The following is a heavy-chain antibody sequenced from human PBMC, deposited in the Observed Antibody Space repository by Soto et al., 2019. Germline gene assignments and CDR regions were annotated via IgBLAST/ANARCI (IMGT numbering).Heavy chain of an antibody. CDR1: GFTFSSYG. D-gene: IGHD5-18*01. Sequence: GGSLRLSCAASGFTFSSYGMHWVRQAPGKGLEWVAVISYDGSNKYYADSVKGRFTISRDNSKNTLYLQMNSLRAEDTAVYYCAKLNRGYSYGYYYYGMDVWGQGTTVTVS. V-gene: IGHV3-30*18. CDR3: AKLNRGYSYGYYYYGMDV. J-gene: IGHJ6*02. CDR2: ISYDGSNK.